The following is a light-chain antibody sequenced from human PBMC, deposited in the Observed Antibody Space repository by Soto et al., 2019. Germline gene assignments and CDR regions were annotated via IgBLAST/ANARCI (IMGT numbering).Light chain of an antibody. CDR3: QQFSSHPLT. J-gene: IGKJ4*01. CDR1: QTVRNNY. V-gene: IGKV3-20*01. CDR2: DAS. Sequence: EVVMTQSPSTLSINPGERTTLSCRASQTVRNNYLAWYQQKPGQAPRLLIYDASSRATGIPDRFSGGGSGTDFTRTISRQEPEDCAVYYCQQFSSHPLTFGGGTKAEI.